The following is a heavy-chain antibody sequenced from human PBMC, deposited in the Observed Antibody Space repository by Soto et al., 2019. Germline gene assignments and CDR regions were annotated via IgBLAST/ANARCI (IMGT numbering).Heavy chain of an antibody. CDR2: IYGSGST. CDR1: GASISGDY. D-gene: IGHD3-22*01. CDR3: VRVGDRSGYSYYFDY. J-gene: IGHJ4*02. Sequence: QVQLQESGPGLVKPSETLSLTCSVSGASISGDYWGWIRQPAGEGLTWIARIYGSGSTNYNPSFGSRVARSVDASKNQVSLRLTSVTAADSAVYYCVRVGDRSGYSYYFDYWGQGRLVTVSS. V-gene: IGHV4-4*07.